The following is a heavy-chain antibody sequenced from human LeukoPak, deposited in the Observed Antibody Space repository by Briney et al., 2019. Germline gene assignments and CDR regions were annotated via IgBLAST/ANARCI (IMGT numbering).Heavy chain of an antibody. CDR1: GFTFSSYW. D-gene: IGHD5-18*01. CDR3: ARDLSGVTGYTYGRGIDY. J-gene: IGHJ4*02. V-gene: IGHV3-7*01. CDR2: IKKDGSEK. Sequence: GGSLRLSCAASGFTFSSYWMSWVRQAPGKGLEWVANIKKDGSEKYYVDSVKGRFTISRDSAKTSLYLQMNSLRVEDTAVYYCARDLSGVTGYTYGRGIDYWGQGTLVTVSS.